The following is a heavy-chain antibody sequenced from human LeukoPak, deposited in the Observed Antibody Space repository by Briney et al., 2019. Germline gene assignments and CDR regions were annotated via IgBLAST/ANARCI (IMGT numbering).Heavy chain of an antibody. J-gene: IGHJ4*02. D-gene: IGHD5-24*01. V-gene: IGHV1-2*02. CDR3: ARGYIGYFDY. CDR1: GYSFTGND. Sequence: ASVKVSCKTSGYSFTGNDMQWVRQAPGKGLEWMGWINANNGGTNYAQKFQGRVTMTRDTSISTVYMEPSSLRSDDTAVYFCARGYIGYFDYWGQGTLVTVSS. CDR2: INANNGGT.